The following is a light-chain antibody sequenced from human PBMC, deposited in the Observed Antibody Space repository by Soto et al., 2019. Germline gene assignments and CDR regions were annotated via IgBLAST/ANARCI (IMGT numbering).Light chain of an antibody. CDR3: QQGYTPRYT. Sequence: DIQMTQSPSSLSASIGDRVTITCRAGQAISNYLNWYQQKPGKAPKVLIYDAATLQSGVPSRFSGNGSGTDFTLTISSLEPEDFATYYCQQGYTPRYTFGQGTKLEIK. CDR2: DAA. J-gene: IGKJ2*01. V-gene: IGKV1-39*01. CDR1: QAISNY.